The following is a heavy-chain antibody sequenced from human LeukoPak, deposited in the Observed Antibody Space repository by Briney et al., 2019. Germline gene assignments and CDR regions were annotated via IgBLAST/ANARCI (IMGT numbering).Heavy chain of an antibody. Sequence: PGGSLRLSCAASGFTFSSYAMSWVRQAPGKGLEWVSAISGSGGSTYYADSVKGRFTISRDNSKNTLYLQMISLRAEDTAVYYCAKSYSSGWSLGWFDPWGQGTLVTVSS. CDR1: GFTFSSYA. V-gene: IGHV3-23*01. D-gene: IGHD6-19*01. CDR3: AKSYSSGWSLGWFDP. J-gene: IGHJ5*02. CDR2: ISGSGGST.